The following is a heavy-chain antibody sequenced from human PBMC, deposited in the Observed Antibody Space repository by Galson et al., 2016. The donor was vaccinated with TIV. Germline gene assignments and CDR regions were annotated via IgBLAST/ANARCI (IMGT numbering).Heavy chain of an antibody. CDR1: GFTFSRFG. D-gene: IGHD7-27*01. Sequence: LRLSCAASGFTFSRFGMHWVCQAPGKGLEWVAVISYDGSNKYYADSVKGRLTISRDNSKNTLYLQMNSLRAEDTAVYYCAKDRDLYPPFMGTFDHWGQGTMVTVSS. CDR2: ISYDGSNK. V-gene: IGHV3-30*18. J-gene: IGHJ4*02. CDR3: AKDRDLYPPFMGTFDH.